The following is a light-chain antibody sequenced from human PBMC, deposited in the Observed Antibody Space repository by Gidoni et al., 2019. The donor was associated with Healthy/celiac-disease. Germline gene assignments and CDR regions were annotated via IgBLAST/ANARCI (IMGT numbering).Light chain of an antibody. J-gene: IGKJ4*01. CDR2: AAS. Sequence: DIQLTQSPSFLSASVGDRVTITCRASQGISSYLAWYQQKPGKAPKLLIYAASTLQSGVPSRFSGSGSGTEFTLTISSLQPEDFATYSCQQLNSYPPFGGGTKVEIK. V-gene: IGKV1-9*01. CDR3: QQLNSYPP. CDR1: QGISSY.